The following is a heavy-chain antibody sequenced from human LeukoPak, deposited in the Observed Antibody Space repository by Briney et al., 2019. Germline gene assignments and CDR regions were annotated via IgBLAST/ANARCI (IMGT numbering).Heavy chain of an antibody. Sequence: KPSETLSLTCTVSGGSISSYYWSRIRQPAGKGLEWIGCIYTSGSTNYNPSLKSRVTMSVDTSKNQFSLKLSSVTAADTAVYYCARDAPTHPRWKVAAAGTHGMDVWGQGTTVTVSS. CDR3: ARDAPTHPRWKVAAAGTHGMDV. V-gene: IGHV4-4*07. J-gene: IGHJ6*02. CDR1: GGSISSYY. CDR2: IYTSGST. D-gene: IGHD6-13*01.